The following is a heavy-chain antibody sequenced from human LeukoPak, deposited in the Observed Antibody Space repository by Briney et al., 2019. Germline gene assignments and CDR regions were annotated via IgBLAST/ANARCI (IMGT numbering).Heavy chain of an antibody. CDR3: ATDSPETAAFDY. D-gene: IGHD1-1*01. Sequence: GGSLRLSCTASGFSFSTYSMNWVRQAPRKGLEWVSYIVGSSSNIYYADSVKGRFTISRDNAKNSLYLQMDSLRAEDTAVYYCATDSPETAAFDYWGQGTLVTVSS. V-gene: IGHV3-48*04. J-gene: IGHJ4*02. CDR1: GFSFSTYS. CDR2: IVGSSSNI.